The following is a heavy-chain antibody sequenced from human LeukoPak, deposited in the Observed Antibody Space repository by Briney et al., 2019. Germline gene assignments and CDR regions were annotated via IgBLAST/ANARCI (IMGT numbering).Heavy chain of an antibody. D-gene: IGHD6-13*01. V-gene: IGHV3-15*01. CDR2: IKIKTDGGTT. J-gene: IGHJ4*02. CDR3: TTDWYGY. Sequence: GGSLRLSCAASGFTFSSYAMHWVRQAPGKGLEWVGRIKIKTDGGTTDYAAPVKGRFTISRDDSKNTLHLQMNSLKTDDTGVYYCTTDWYGYWGQGTLVTVSS. CDR1: GFTFSSYA.